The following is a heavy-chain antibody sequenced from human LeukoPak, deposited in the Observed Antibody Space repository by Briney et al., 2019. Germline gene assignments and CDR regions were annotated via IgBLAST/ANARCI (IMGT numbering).Heavy chain of an antibody. J-gene: IGHJ4*02. CDR3: ATIKRGNIFGYFDF. CDR1: GDSMNSHY. D-gene: IGHD5-18*01. V-gene: IGHV4-59*11. Sequence: SETLSLTCSVSGDSMNSHYWSWVRQPPGKGLEWIGYMLDTVTTKDNPSLKSRFTLSADMSKNQISLRLTSVTAADTAVYYCATIKRGNIFGYFDFWGQGILVTVSS. CDR2: MLDTVTT.